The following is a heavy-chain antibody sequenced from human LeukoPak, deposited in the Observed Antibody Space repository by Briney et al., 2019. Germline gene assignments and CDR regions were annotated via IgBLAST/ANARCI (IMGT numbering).Heavy chain of an antibody. CDR3: AKGYSDFWSGHYYFDC. V-gene: IGHV3-23*01. Sequence: GGSLRLSCAASGFTFSSYAMSWVRQAPGKGLEWVSAISGSGGSTYYADSVKGRFTISRDNSKNTLYLQMNSLRAEDTAVYYCAKGYSDFWSGHYYFDCWGQGTLVTVSS. CDR1: GFTFSSYA. J-gene: IGHJ4*02. CDR2: ISGSGGST. D-gene: IGHD3-3*01.